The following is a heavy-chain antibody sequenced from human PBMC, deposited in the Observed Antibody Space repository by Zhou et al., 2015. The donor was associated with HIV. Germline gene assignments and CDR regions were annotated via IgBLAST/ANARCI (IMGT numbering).Heavy chain of an antibody. CDR1: GGTFSSYA. D-gene: IGHD4-11*01. CDR3: ARGHDYSNPAYYYYYMDV. Sequence: QVQLVQSGAEVKKPGSSVKVSCKASGGTFSSYAISWVRQAPGQGLEWMGGIIPIFGTANYAQKFQGRVTITADESTSTAYMELSSLRSEDTAVYYCARGHDYSNPAYYYYYMDVWGKGTTVTVSS. V-gene: IGHV1-69*01. CDR2: IIPIFGTA. J-gene: IGHJ6*03.